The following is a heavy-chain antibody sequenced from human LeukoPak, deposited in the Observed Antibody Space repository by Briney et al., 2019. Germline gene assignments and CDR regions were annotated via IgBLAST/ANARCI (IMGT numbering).Heavy chain of an antibody. CDR3: ARGRALYSSSTNWFDP. V-gene: IGHV4-4*07. Sequence: SETLSLTCTVSGGSISSYYWSWIRQPAGKGLEWIGRIYTSGSTNYNPSLKSRVTMSVDTSKNQFSLKLSSVTAADTAVYYCARGRALYSSSTNWFDPWGQGTLVTVSS. CDR2: IYTSGST. J-gene: IGHJ5*02. D-gene: IGHD6-13*01. CDR1: GGSISSYY.